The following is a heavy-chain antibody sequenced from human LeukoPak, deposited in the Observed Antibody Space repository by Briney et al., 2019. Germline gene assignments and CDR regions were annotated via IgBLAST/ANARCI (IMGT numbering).Heavy chain of an antibody. CDR3: AGEYYYDSNWFDP. J-gene: IGHJ5*02. CDR2: INPNSGGT. CDR1: GYTFSDYY. V-gene: IGHV1-2*02. Sequence: ASVKVSCKASGYTFSDYYMHWVRQAPGQGLEWMGWINPNSGGTNSSQKFQGRVTMTRDTSISTAYMELSRLRSDDTAVYYCAGEYYYDSNWFDPWGQGTLVTVSS. D-gene: IGHD3-22*01.